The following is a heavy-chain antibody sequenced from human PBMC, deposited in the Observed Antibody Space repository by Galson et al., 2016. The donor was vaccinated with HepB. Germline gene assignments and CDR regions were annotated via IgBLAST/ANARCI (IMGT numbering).Heavy chain of an antibody. V-gene: IGHV3-66*01. CDR3: ARDGIYDSWRASGVFDI. J-gene: IGHJ3*02. CDR1: GFTVTSKY. D-gene: IGHD3-3*01. Sequence: SLRLSCAVSGFTVTSKYMSWVRQAPGKGLEWVSLISIGGTTYYADSVKGRFTISRDISKNTLHLEMNNLRADDTAVYYCARDGIYDSWRASGVFDIWGQGTRVTFSS. CDR2: ISIGGTT.